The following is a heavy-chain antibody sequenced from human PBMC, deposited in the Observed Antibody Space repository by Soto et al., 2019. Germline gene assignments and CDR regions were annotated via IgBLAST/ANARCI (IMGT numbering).Heavy chain of an antibody. D-gene: IGHD4-17*01. CDR2: TYYRSKWYN. CDR3: AREIDYLGWFDP. J-gene: IGHJ5*02. V-gene: IGHV6-1*01. Sequence: SHTLSLTCAISGYSVASNSAAWNLIRQSPSRGLEWLGRTYYRSKWYNDYAVSVKSRITINPDTSKNQFSLQLNSVTPEGTAVYYCAREIDYLGWFDPWGQGTLVTVSS. CDR1: GYSVASNSAA.